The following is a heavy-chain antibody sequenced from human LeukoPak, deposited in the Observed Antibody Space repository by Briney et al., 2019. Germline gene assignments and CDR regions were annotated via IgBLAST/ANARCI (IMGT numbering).Heavy chain of an antibody. Sequence: PGGALRLSCAASGFTFSDYYMSWIREAPGKGLEWVSYISRNSYTNYADSVKCRFTISRDNAKNSLYLQMASLRAEDTAVYYCARMGIAAVGAYYFDYWGQGTLVAVSS. CDR2: ISRNSYT. D-gene: IGHD6-13*01. V-gene: IGHV3-11*06. CDR3: ARMGIAAVGAYYFDY. CDR1: GFTFSDYY. J-gene: IGHJ4*02.